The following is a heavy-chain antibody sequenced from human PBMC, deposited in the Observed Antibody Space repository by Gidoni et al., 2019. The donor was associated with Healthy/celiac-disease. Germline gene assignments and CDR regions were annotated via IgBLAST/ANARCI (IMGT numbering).Heavy chain of an antibody. CDR3: ARTVVPAAMVAYYYGMDV. CDR2: IYYSGCT. D-gene: IGHD2-2*01. V-gene: IGHV4-39*01. Sequence: QLQLQESGPGLVKPSETLSLTCTVSGGSISSSSYYWGWIRQPPGKGLEWIGSIYYSGCTYYNPSLKSRVTISVDTSKNQFSLKLSSVTAADTAVYYCARTVVPAAMVAYYYGMDVWGQGTTVTVSS. CDR1: GGSISSSSYY. J-gene: IGHJ6*02.